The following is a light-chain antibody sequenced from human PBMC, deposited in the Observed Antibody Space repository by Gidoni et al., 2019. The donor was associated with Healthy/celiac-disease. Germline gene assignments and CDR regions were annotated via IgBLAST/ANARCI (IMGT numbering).Light chain of an antibody. J-gene: IGKJ4*01. CDR1: QSVLYSSNNKNY. Sequence: DIVMTQSPDSLAVSLGERATINCKSSQSVLYSSNNKNYLAWYQQMPGQPPKLLIYWASTRESGVPDRFSGSGSGTDFTLTISSLQAEDVAVYYCQQYYSTPPLTFGGGTKVQIK. CDR2: WAS. CDR3: QQYYSTPPLT. V-gene: IGKV4-1*01.